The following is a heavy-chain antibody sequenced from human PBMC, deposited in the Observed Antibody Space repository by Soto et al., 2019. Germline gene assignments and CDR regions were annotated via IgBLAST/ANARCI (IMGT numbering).Heavy chain of an antibody. CDR3: ATDYLYCSGGSCYYDGGDFDY. CDR1: GFTFSSYW. CDR2: IKQDGSEK. D-gene: IGHD2-15*01. Sequence: GGSLRLSCAASGFTFSSYWMSWVRQAPGKGLEWVANIKQDGSEKYYVDSVKGRFTISRDNAKNSLYLQMNSLRAEDTAVYYCATDYLYCSGGSCYYDGGDFDYWGQGTLVTVSS. J-gene: IGHJ4*02. V-gene: IGHV3-7*01.